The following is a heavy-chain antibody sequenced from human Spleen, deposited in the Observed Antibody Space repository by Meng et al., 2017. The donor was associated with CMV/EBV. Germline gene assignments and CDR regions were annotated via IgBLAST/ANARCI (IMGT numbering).Heavy chain of an antibody. CDR3: TRGVPNDVWFGDSRNWFDP. J-gene: IGHJ5*02. D-gene: IGHD3-10*01. V-gene: IGHV1-8*03. CDR2: MNPNSGHT. Sequence: TLTSYDINWVRQATGQGLEWMGWMNPNSGHTGYAQKFQGRVTFTRSASIGTAYMELSSLTSEDTAVYYCTRGVPNDVWFGDSRNWFDPWGQGTLVTVSS. CDR1: TLTSYD.